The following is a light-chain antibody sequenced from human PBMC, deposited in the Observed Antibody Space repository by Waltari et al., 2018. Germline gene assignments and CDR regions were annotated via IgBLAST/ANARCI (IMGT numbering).Light chain of an antibody. CDR3: MQGVRTWT. Sequence: DLVMPQSPVTLAVTLGQSTSISCTSSQTLLNTDGNVYLTWFQQRPGQSPRLLIYQVSKRDSGVPDRFRGSGSHTDFTLTITRVEAEDVGVYFCMQGVRTWTFGQGTRVEIK. CDR1: QTLLNTDGNVY. J-gene: IGKJ1*01. CDR2: QVS. V-gene: IGKV2-30*01.